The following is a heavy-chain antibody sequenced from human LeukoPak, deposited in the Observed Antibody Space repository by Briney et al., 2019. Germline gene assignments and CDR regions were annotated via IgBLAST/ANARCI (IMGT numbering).Heavy chain of an antibody. CDR1: GFTFSNYG. D-gene: IGHD3-10*01. V-gene: IGHV3-30*18. Sequence: PGGSLRLSCAASGFTFSNYGMHWVRQAPGKGLEWVAVISYDGSNKYYADSVKGRFTISRDNSKNTLYLQMNSLRAEDTAVYYCAKDLISADRDYWGQGTLVTVSS. CDR3: AKDLISADRDY. J-gene: IGHJ4*02. CDR2: ISYDGSNK.